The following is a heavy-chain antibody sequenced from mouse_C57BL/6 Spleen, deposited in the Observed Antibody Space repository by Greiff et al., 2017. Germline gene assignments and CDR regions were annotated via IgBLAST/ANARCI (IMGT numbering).Heavy chain of an antibody. D-gene: IGHD2-5*01. CDR2: IDPEDGET. CDR1: GFNIKDSY. Sequence: VQLKESGAELVKPGASVKLSCTASGFNIKDSYMHWVKQRTEQGLEWIGRIDPEDGETKYAPKFQGKATITADTSSNTAYLQLSSLTYEDTAVYYCARWGYSTPYAMDYWGQGTSVTVSS. J-gene: IGHJ4*01. V-gene: IGHV14-2*01. CDR3: ARWGYSTPYAMDY.